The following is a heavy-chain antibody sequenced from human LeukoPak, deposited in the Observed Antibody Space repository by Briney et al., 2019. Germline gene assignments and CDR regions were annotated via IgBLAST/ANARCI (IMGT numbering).Heavy chain of an antibody. Sequence: GASVKVSCKASGYTFTSYGISWVRQAPGQGLEWMGWISAYNGNTNYAQKFQGRVTITADESTSTVYMELSSLRSEDTAVYYCAREGSLGVSTVRGVITYYPHWGQGTLVTVSS. CDR1: GYTFTSYG. D-gene: IGHD3-10*01. J-gene: IGHJ4*02. CDR3: AREGSLGVSTVRGVITYYPH. V-gene: IGHV1-18*01. CDR2: ISAYNGNT.